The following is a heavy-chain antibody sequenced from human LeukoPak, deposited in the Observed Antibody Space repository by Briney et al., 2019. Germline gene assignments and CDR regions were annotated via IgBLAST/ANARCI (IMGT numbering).Heavy chain of an antibody. V-gene: IGHV4-4*07. Sequence: SETLSLTCTVSGGSISSYYWSWIRQPAGKGLEWIGGIYTSGSTNYNPSLKSRVTMSVDTSKNQFSLKLSSVTAADTAVYYCARDHNILTGYYVGNWFDPWGQGTLVTVSS. CDR1: GGSISSYY. CDR3: ARDHNILTGYYVGNWFDP. D-gene: IGHD3-9*01. J-gene: IGHJ5*02. CDR2: IYTSGST.